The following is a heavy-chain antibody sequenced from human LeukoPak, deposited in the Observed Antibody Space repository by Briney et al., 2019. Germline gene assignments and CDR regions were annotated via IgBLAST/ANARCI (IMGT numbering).Heavy chain of an antibody. D-gene: IGHD3-16*01. CDR1: GFTFSSYE. CDR2: IKSKTDGGTT. Sequence: GGSLRLSCAASGFTFSSYEMNWVRQAPGKGLEWVGRIKSKTDGGTTEYAAPVKGRFTISRDDSKNTLYLQMNSLKTEDTAVYYCTTEPRGRYYFDYWGQGTLVTVSS. J-gene: IGHJ4*02. CDR3: TTEPRGRYYFDY. V-gene: IGHV3-15*01.